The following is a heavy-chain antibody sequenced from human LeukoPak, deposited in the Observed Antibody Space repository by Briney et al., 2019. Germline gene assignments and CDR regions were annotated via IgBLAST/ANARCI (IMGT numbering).Heavy chain of an antibody. CDR2: ISGSGGST. D-gene: IGHD3-22*01. V-gene: IGHV3-23*01. CDR1: GFTFSSYA. CDR3: AKDSEGITMIVVGPFDY. J-gene: IGHJ4*02. Sequence: GGSLRLSCAASGFTFSSYAMSWVRQAPGKGLEWVSAISGSGGSTYYADSVKGRFTISRDNSKNTLYLQMNSLRAEDTAVYYCAKDSEGITMIVVGPFDYWGQGTLVTVSS.